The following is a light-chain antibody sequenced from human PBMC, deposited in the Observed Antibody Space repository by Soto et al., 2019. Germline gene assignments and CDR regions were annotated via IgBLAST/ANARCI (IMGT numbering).Light chain of an antibody. V-gene: IGKV3-15*01. CDR3: QQYKNWPPIT. CDR2: EAS. J-gene: IGKJ5*01. Sequence: EIVMTQSPATLSVSPGERATLSCRASQTVSSNLAWYQQNPGQAPRLLIYEASTRATGIPARFSGSGSGTEFTLTISSLQSEDFAVYYCQQYKNWPPITFGQGTRLEIK. CDR1: QTVSSN.